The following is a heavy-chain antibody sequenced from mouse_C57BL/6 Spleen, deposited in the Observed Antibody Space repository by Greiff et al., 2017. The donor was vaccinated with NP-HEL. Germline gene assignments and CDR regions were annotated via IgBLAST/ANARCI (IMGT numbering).Heavy chain of an antibody. V-gene: IGHV1-59*01. D-gene: IGHD1-1*01. CDR2: IDPSDSYT. CDR3: ARSYGSSYWYFDV. J-gene: IGHJ1*03. CDR1: GYTFTSYW. Sequence: QVQLQQSGAELVRPGTSVKLSCKASGYTFTSYWMHWVKQRPGQGLEWIGVIDPSDSYTNYNQKFKGKATLTVDTSSSTAYMQLSSLTSEDSAVYYCARSYGSSYWYFDVWGTGTTVTVSS.